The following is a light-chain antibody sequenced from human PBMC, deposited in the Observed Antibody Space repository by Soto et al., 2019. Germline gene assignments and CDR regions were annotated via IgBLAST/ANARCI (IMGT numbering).Light chain of an antibody. CDR3: QQYGSSPT. CDR2: GAS. J-gene: IGKJ5*01. V-gene: IGKV3-20*01. CDR1: QSVSNNY. Sequence: IVLTQSPGTLSLSPGERATLSCRASQSVSNNYLAWYQQKPGQAPRRLIYGASSRATGIPDRFSGSGSGTDFTLTISRLEPEDFAVYYCQQYGSSPTFGEGTRLEI.